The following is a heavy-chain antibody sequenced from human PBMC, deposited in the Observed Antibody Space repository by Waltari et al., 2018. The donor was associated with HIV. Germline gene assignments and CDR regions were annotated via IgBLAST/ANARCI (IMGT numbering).Heavy chain of an antibody. CDR3: AGSPPQYDSSGDFCDY. V-gene: IGHV1-18*01. D-gene: IGHD3-22*01. CDR1: GNTLTIYV. J-gene: IGHJ4*02. Sequence: QVQLVQPGAEGKKPGASVKVSCKASGNTLTIYVFTWVRQAPGQGLEGMGWTRGHTGKTNCGQKVQGRSTKATDPSKSTAYMEVRSLISDGTDVCCCAGSPPQYDSSGDFCDYWGQGTLVTVSS. CDR2: TRGHTGKT.